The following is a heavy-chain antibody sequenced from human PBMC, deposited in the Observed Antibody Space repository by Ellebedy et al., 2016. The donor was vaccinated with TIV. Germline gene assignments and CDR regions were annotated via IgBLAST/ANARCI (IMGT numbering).Heavy chain of an antibody. CDR1: GFTFDDYA. Sequence: GESLKISXAASGFTFDDYAMHWVRQAPGKGLEWVSLISWDGGSTYYADSVKGRFTISRDNSKNSLYLQMNSLRAEDTALYYCAKEGVDTAMVAPIYFDYWGQGTLVTVSS. J-gene: IGHJ4*02. D-gene: IGHD5-18*01. CDR2: ISWDGGST. CDR3: AKEGVDTAMVAPIYFDY. V-gene: IGHV3-43D*03.